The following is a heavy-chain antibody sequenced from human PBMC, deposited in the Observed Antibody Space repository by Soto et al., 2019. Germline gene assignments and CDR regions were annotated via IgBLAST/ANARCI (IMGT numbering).Heavy chain of an antibody. Sequence: QVQLQQWGAGLLKPSETLSLTCAVYGGSFSGYYWSWIRQPPGKGLEWIGEINHSGSTNYNPSLKSRVTISVDPSKNQFSLKLSSVTAADTAVYYCARGQTVAGLIDYWGQGTLVTVSS. D-gene: IGHD6-13*01. CDR3: ARGQTVAGLIDY. J-gene: IGHJ4*02. V-gene: IGHV4-34*01. CDR1: GGSFSGYY. CDR2: INHSGST.